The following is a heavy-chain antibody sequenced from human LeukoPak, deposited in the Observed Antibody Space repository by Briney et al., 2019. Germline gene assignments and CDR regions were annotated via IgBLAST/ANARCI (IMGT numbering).Heavy chain of an antibody. D-gene: IGHD3-22*01. CDR1: GYTFTSYY. J-gene: IGHJ4*02. CDR3: ARSVYDSSGYSPFEY. Sequence: ASVKVSCKASGYTFTSYYMHWVRQAPGQGIEWMGIINPSGGSTSYAQKFQGRVTMTRDTSTSTVYMELSSLRSEDAAVYYCARSVYDSSGYSPFEYWGQGTLVTVSS. V-gene: IGHV1-46*01. CDR2: INPSGGST.